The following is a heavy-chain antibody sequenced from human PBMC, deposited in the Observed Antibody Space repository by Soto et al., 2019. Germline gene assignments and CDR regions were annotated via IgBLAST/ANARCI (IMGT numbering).Heavy chain of an antibody. CDR3: ATVQYYYDSSGYTGVDY. Sequence: VSVKVSCKVSGYTLTELSMHWVRQAPGKGLEWMGGFDPEDGETIYAQKFQGRVTMTEDTSTDTAYMELSSLRSEDTAVYYCATVQYYYDSSGYTGVDYWGQGTLVTVSS. J-gene: IGHJ4*02. CDR1: GYTLTELS. V-gene: IGHV1-24*01. CDR2: FDPEDGET. D-gene: IGHD3-22*01.